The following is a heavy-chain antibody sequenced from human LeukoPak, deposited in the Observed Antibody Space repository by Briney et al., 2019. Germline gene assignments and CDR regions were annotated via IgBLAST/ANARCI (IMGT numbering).Heavy chain of an antibody. J-gene: IGHJ4*02. Sequence: SETLSLTCAVYGGSFSGYYWSWIRQPPGKGLDWIGEINHSGSTNYNPSLKSRVTISVDTSKNQFSLKLSSVTAADTAVYYCARAMRYYYDSSGLYYWGQGTLVTVSS. CDR3: ARAMRYYYDSSGLYY. CDR1: GGSFSGYY. CDR2: INHSGST. D-gene: IGHD3-22*01. V-gene: IGHV4-34*01.